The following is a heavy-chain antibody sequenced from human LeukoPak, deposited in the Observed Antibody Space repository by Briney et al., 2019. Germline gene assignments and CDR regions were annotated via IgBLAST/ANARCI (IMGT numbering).Heavy chain of an antibody. V-gene: IGHV3-23*01. Sequence: GGSLRLSFAASGFTFSKYAMSWVRQAPGKGLEWVSLITATGGGTYYADSVKGRFTISRDNSNNTLSLQMNSLRADDTAVYYCAKSGNFGVQRHCDFWGQGTLVTVSS. CDR3: AKSGNFGVQRHCDF. D-gene: IGHD3-3*02. CDR1: GFTFSKYA. J-gene: IGHJ4*02. CDR2: ITATGGGT.